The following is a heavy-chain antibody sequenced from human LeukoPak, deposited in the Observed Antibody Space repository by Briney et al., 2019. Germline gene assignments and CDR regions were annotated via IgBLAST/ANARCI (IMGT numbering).Heavy chain of an antibody. V-gene: IGHV4-39*07. D-gene: IGHD3-22*01. J-gene: IGHJ4*02. CDR3: GRVMLGSSGYFYYFDY. CDR2: IYYSGST. CDR1: GGSISSSSYY. Sequence: SETLSLTCTVSGGSISSSSYYWGWIRQPPGKGLEWIGSIYYSGSTYYNPSLKSRVSISVDTSKNPFSLNLRSVTAADTAVYYCGRVMLGSSGYFYYFDYWGQGTLVTVSS.